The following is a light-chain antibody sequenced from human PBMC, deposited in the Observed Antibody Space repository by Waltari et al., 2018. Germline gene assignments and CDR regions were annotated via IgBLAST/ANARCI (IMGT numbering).Light chain of an antibody. J-gene: IGLJ2*01. CDR3: CSYAGSYPHVV. Sequence: QSALTQPRSVAGSPGPSAPISCTGTSRDGGGYNYVSWYQQHPGKAPKLMIYDVSKRPSGVPDRFSGSKSGNTASLTISGLQAEDEADYYCCSYAGSYPHVVFGGGTKLTVL. CDR2: DVS. CDR1: SRDGGGYNY. V-gene: IGLV2-11*01.